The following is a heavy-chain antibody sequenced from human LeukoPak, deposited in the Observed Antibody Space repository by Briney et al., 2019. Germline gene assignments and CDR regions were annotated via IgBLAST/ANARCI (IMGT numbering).Heavy chain of an antibody. CDR2: INAYNGNT. Sequence: ASVKVSCKASGYTFTSYGISWVRQAPGQGLEWMGWINAYNGNTEYAQNLRGRVSMTTDTSTSTAYMELRSLRSDDTAVYYCARDSVDGSGTYYNDSPDYWGQGTLVTVSS. J-gene: IGHJ4*02. V-gene: IGHV1-18*01. CDR1: GYTFTSYG. CDR3: ARDSVDGSGTYYNDSPDY. D-gene: IGHD3-10*01.